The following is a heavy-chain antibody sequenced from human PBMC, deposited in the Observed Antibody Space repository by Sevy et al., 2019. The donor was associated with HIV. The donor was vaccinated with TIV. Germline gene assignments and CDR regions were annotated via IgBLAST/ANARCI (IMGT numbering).Heavy chain of an antibody. CDR1: GFTFSSYS. V-gene: IGHV3-21*01. D-gene: IGHD6-13*01. CDR3: ARGASFKQQLATRRDYYYYMDV. Sequence: GGSLRLSCAASGFTFSSYSMNWVRQAPGKGLEWVSSISSSSSYLYYADSVKGRFTISRDNAKNSLYLQMNSLRAEDTAVYYCARGASFKQQLATRRDYYYYMDVWGKGTTVTVSS. J-gene: IGHJ6*03. CDR2: ISSSSSYL.